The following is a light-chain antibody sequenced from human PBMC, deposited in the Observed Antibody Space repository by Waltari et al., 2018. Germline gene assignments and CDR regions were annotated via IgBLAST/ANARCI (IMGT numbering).Light chain of an antibody. V-gene: IGLV1-40*01. Sequence: QSVLTQPPSVSGAPGQRVTISCTGSSSNIGAGYDVHWYQQLPATAPKLLIYGNSNRPSGVPDRFSGSRSGTSASLAITGLQAEDEADYYCCSYVRGNGITFGGGTKLTIL. J-gene: IGLJ2*01. CDR2: GNS. CDR3: CSYVRGNGIT. CDR1: SSNIGAGYD.